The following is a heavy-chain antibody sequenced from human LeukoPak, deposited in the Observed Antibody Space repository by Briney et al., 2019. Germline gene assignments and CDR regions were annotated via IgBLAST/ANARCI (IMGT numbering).Heavy chain of an antibody. CDR1: GFTFSSYW. CDR2: INSDGSST. V-gene: IGHV3-74*01. D-gene: IGHD6-13*01. J-gene: IGHJ4*02. CDR3: ASYYAAAGTD. Sequence: GGSLRLSCAASGFTFSSYWMHWVRQAPGRGLVWISRINSDGSSTSYADSVKGRFTISRDNAKNTLYLQMNSLRAEDTAVYYCASYYAAAGTDWGQGTLVTVSS.